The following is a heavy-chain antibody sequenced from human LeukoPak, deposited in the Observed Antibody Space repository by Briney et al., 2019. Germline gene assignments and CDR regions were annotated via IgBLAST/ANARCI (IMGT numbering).Heavy chain of an antibody. D-gene: IGHD3-10*01. CDR2: ISTYAGNT. V-gene: IGHV1-18*04. Sequence: ASVKVSCKASGYSFTSYGISWVRQAPGQGLEWMGWISTYAGNTNYSQKVQDRVTMTTDSSTSTAYMELRSLRSDDTAVYYCARAWGGDDYWGQGTLVTVSS. CDR3: ARAWGGDDY. J-gene: IGHJ4*02. CDR1: GYSFTSYG.